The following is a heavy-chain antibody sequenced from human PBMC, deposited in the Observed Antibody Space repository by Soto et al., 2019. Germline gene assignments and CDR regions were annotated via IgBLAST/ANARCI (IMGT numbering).Heavy chain of an antibody. J-gene: IGHJ3*01. V-gene: IGHV3-23*01. D-gene: IGHD3-22*01. CDR2: VSSTGTSP. Sequence: LRLSCAASGFTFDDYAMHWVRQAPGKGLEWVSGVSSTGTSPYYAGSVQGRFTISRDNSKNMFYLQMKSLRAEDTAIYYCAKARPSGGYYYVEAFDVWGQGTMVTVSS. CDR1: GFTFDDYA. CDR3: AKARPSGGYYYVEAFDV.